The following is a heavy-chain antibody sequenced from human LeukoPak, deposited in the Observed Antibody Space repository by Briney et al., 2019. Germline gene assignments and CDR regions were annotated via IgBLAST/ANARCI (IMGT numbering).Heavy chain of an antibody. CDR1: GFTFSTSA. CDR3: AAEGPHDFFDY. CDR2: IVVGSGNT. J-gene: IGHJ4*02. Sequence: SVKVSCKASGFTFSTSAVQWVRQARGQRLEWIGWIVVGSGNTHYALKFQERVTITRDVSTNTAHMELSSLRSEDTAVYYCAAEGPHDFFDYWGQGTLVTVSS. V-gene: IGHV1-58*01. D-gene: IGHD3-3*01.